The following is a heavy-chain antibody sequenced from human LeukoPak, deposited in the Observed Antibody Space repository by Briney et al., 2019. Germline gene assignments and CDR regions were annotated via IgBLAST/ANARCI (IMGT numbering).Heavy chain of an antibody. D-gene: IGHD2-15*01. Sequence: PSETLSLTCAVYGGSFSGYYWSWIRQPPGKGLEWIGEINHSGSTNYNPSLKSRVTISVDTSKNQFSLKLSSVTAADTAVYYFAERSSGCNCFSLCGGPLDYWGQGTLVTVSS. CDR3: AERSSGCNCFSLCGGPLDY. V-gene: IGHV4-34*01. CDR1: GGSFSGYY. CDR2: INHSGST. J-gene: IGHJ4*02.